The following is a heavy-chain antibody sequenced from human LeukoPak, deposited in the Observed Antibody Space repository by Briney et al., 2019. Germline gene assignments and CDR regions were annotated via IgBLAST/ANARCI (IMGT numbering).Heavy chain of an antibody. CDR1: GYTFTAYY. CDR3: ARYRLYCSGGSCYSPFDY. CDR2: INPNTGDT. V-gene: IGHV1-2*02. J-gene: IGHJ4*02. D-gene: IGHD2-15*01. Sequence: GASVKVSCKASGYTFTAYYMHWVRQAPGQGLEWMGWINPNTGDTNSAERFQGRVTMTRDTSISTAYMELSRLRSDDTAVYYCARYRLYCSGGSCYSPFDYWGQGTLVTVSS.